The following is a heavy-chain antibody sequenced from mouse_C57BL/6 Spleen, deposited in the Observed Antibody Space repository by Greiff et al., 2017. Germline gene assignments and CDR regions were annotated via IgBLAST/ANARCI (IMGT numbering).Heavy chain of an antibody. CDR1: GFSLTSYG. D-gene: IGHD2-2*01. V-gene: IGHV2-6-1*01. Sequence: VKLLQSGPGLVAPSQSLSITCTASGFSLTSYGVHWVRQPPGKGLEWLVVIWSYGSTTYNSALQSRLSISKDNSKSQVFLKMNSLQTDDTAMYYCARHPYGYELSYAMDYWGQGTSVTVSS. CDR3: ARHPYGYELSYAMDY. CDR2: IWSYGST. J-gene: IGHJ4*01.